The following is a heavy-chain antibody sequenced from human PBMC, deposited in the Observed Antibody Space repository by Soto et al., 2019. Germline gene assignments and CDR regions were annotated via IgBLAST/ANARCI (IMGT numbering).Heavy chain of an antibody. CDR3: ARHRGRYDSPPRYYYGMDV. Sequence: KPSETLSLTCTVSGGSISSSSYYWGWIRQPPGKGLEWIGSIYYSGSTYYNPSLKSRVTISVDTSKNQFSLKLSSVTAADTAVYYCARHRGRYDSPPRYYYGMDVWGQGTTVTVSS. CDR2: IYYSGST. CDR1: GGSISSSSYY. V-gene: IGHV4-39*01. D-gene: IGHD3-22*01. J-gene: IGHJ6*02.